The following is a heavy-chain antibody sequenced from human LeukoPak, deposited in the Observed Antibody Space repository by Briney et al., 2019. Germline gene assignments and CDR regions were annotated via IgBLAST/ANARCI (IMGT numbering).Heavy chain of an antibody. CDR3: ARGFRGVSFDY. J-gene: IGHJ4*02. CDR1: GGSMSSYY. Sequence: SSETLSLTCSVSGGSMSSYYWSWIRQSPGKGLEWIGYIYHSGSTDYNSSLKSRVTISEDTSKKQFSLKVSSVTAADTAVYYCARGFRGVSFDYWGQGTLVTVSS. V-gene: IGHV4-59*01. D-gene: IGHD3-3*01. CDR2: IYHSGST.